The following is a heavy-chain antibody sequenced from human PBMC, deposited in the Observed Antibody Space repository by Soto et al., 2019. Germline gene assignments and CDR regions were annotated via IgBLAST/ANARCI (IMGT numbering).Heavy chain of an antibody. D-gene: IGHD1-26*01. CDR3: AASCSGSYSPHIDY. Sequence: ASVKVSCTASGFTFTSSAVQWVRQARGQRLEWIGWIVVGSGNTNYAQKFQERVTITRDMSTSTAYMELSSLRSEDTAVYYCAASCSGSYSPHIDYWGQGTLVTVSS. CDR1: GFTFTSSA. V-gene: IGHV1-58*01. J-gene: IGHJ4*02. CDR2: IVVGSGNT.